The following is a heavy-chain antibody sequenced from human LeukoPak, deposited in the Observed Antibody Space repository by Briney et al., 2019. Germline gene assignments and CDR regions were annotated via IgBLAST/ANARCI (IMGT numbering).Heavy chain of an antibody. Sequence: GRSLRLSCTASGFTFGDYAMSWVRQAPGKGLEWVGFIRSKAYGGTTEYAASVKGRFTISRDDSKSIAYLQMNSLKTEDTAVYYCTRSPWMVGDGYNYVDYWGQGTLVTVSS. CDR2: IRSKAYGGTT. D-gene: IGHD5-24*01. V-gene: IGHV3-49*04. CDR3: TRSPWMVGDGYNYVDY. CDR1: GFTFGDYA. J-gene: IGHJ4*02.